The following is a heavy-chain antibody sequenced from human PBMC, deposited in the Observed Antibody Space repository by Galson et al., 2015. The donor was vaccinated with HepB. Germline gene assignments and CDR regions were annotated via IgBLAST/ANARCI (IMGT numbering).Heavy chain of an antibody. Sequence: SLRLSCAASGFTFSSYAMSWVRQAPGKGLEWVSAISGSGGSTYYADSVKGRFTISRDNSKNTLYLQMNSLRAEDTAVYYCAKPAKPMVRGAPVTATRHSVGYWGQGTLDTVSS. D-gene: IGHD3-10*01. CDR3: AKPAKPMVRGAPVTATRHSVGY. CDR1: GFTFSSYA. J-gene: IGHJ4*02. CDR2: ISGSGGST. V-gene: IGHV3-23*01.